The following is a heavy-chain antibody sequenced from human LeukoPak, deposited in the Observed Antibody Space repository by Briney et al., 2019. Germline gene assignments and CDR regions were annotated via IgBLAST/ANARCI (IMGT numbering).Heavy chain of an antibody. Sequence: PGGSLRLSCVVSGFTFNIYEMNWVRQAPGKGLEWVSYIISSGRTTYYADSVKGRFTISRANAKNSLYLQMNSLRVDDTAVYYCATGPRAPTEFCSGGRCAPTYEFWGQGTLVTVSS. D-gene: IGHD2-15*01. CDR2: IISSGRTT. CDR3: ATGPRAPTEFCSGGRCAPTYEF. J-gene: IGHJ4*02. V-gene: IGHV3-48*03. CDR1: GFTFNIYE.